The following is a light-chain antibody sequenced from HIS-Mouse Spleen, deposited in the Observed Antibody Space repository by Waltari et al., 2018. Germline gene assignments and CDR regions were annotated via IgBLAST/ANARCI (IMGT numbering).Light chain of an antibody. V-gene: IGKV1-9*01. J-gene: IGKJ1*01. CDR1: QGISSY. CDR2: AAS. Sequence: DIQLTQSPSFLSASVGDRVTITCRASQGISSYLAWYQQKPGKAPKLLIYAASNLQSGVPSRFSGSGSETEFTLTISSLQPEDFATYYCQQLNSYPPTFGQGTKVEIK. CDR3: QQLNSYPPT.